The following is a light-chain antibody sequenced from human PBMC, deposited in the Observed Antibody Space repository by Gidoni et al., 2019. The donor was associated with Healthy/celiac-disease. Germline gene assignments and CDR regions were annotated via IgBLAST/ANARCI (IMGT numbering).Light chain of an antibody. CDR2: DNN. CDR3: GTWDSSLSAGI. V-gene: IGLV1-51*01. J-gene: IGLJ2*01. CDR1: SSNLGNNY. Sequence: QSVLTQPPSVSAAPVQRVTIPCSGSSSNLGNNYVSWYQPLPGTAPKLLIYDNNTRPSGIPDRFSGSKSGTSATLGITGLQTGDEADYYCGTWDSSLSAGIFGGGTKLSVL.